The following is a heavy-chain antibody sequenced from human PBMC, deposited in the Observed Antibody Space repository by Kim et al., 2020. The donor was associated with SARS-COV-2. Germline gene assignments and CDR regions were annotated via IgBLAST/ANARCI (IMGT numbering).Heavy chain of an antibody. D-gene: IGHD3-10*01. CDR2: ISYDGSNK. J-gene: IGHJ5*02. CDR1: GFTFSSYG. V-gene: IGHV3-30*18. Sequence: GGSLRLSCAASGFTFSSYGMHWVRQAPGKGLEWVAVISYDGSNKYYADSVKGRFTISRDNSKNTLYLQMNSLRAEDTAVYYCAKGPSFRLTGEFDPWGQGTLVTVSS. CDR3: AKGPSFRLTGEFDP.